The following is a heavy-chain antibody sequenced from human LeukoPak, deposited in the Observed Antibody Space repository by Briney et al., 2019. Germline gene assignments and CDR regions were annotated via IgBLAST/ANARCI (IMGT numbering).Heavy chain of an antibody. CDR3: AKRGYDYVWGSYRYTTGGHAFDI. Sequence: GGSLRLSCAASGFTFSSYAMSWVRQAPGRGLEWVSAISGSGGSTYYADSVKGRFTISRDNSKNTLYLQMNSLRAEDTAVYYCAKRGYDYVWGSYRYTTGGHAFDIWGQGTMVTVSS. D-gene: IGHD3-16*02. CDR2: ISGSGGST. CDR1: GFTFSSYA. V-gene: IGHV3-23*01. J-gene: IGHJ3*02.